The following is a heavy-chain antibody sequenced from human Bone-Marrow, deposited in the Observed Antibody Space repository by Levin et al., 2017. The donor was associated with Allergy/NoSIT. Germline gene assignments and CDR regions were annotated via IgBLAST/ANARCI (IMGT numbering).Heavy chain of an antibody. D-gene: IGHD3-9*01. CDR2: IKSKTDGGTT. V-gene: IGHV3-15*01. CDR1: GFTFNNAW. CDR3: TTGDYDMI. J-gene: IGHJ4*02. Sequence: GESLKISCAASGFTFNNAWMSWVRQAPGKGLEWLGRIKSKTDGGTTDYAAPVKGRFTISRDDSKNMLYLQMNSLKTEDTAVYYCTTGDYDMIWGQGTLVTVSS.